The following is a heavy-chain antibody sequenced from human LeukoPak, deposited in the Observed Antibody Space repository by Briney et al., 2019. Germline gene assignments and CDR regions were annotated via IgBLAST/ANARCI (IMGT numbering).Heavy chain of an antibody. V-gene: IGHV1-18*01. CDR1: GYTFTSYG. CDR2: ISAYNGNT. D-gene: IGHD3-9*01. Sequence: ASVKVSCKSSGYTFTSYGISWVRQAPGQGLEWMGWISAYNGNTNYAQKLQGRVTMTTDTSTSTAYMELRSLRSDDTAVYYCARDGYYDILTGSLKPLDYWGQGTLVTVSS. J-gene: IGHJ4*02. CDR3: ARDGYYDILTGSLKPLDY.